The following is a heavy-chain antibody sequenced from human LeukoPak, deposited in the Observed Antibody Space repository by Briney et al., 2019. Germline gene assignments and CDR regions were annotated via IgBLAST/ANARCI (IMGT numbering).Heavy chain of an antibody. CDR1: GGSISSSSYY. Sequence: SETLSLTCTVSGGSISSSSYYWGWIRQPPGKGLEWIGSIYYSGSTYYNPSLKSRVTISVDTSKNQFSLKLSSVTAADTAVYYCARGDSGSYSFGFDYWGQGTLVTVSS. D-gene: IGHD1-26*01. CDR3: ARGDSGSYSFGFDY. J-gene: IGHJ4*02. CDR2: IYYSGST. V-gene: IGHV4-39*01.